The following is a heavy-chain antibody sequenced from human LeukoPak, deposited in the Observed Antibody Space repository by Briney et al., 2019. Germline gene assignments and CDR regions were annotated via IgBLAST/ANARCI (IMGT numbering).Heavy chain of an antibody. CDR3: ARHFYDTSTYYSSFDF. J-gene: IGHJ4*02. CDR1: GYNFAEYW. D-gene: IGHD2/OR15-2a*01. Sequence: GESLQISCQGTGYNFAEYWIGWGRQVPGKGLEWVAFIYPGGSDMRYSPPFQGQVTVSADKSINTVYLQWGSLKASDTAMYYCARHFYDTSTYYSSFDFWGQGTLVTVSS. V-gene: IGHV5-51*01. CDR2: IYPGGSDM.